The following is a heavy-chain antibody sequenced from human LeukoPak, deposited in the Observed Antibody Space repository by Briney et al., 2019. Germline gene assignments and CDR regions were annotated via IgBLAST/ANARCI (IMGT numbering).Heavy chain of an antibody. J-gene: IGHJ5*02. V-gene: IGHV3-30*18. Sequence: PGRSLRLSCAASGFMFSSHGMHWVRQAPGKGLEWVAVISYDGSKKYYADSVKGRFTISRDNSKNTLYLQMNSLRVEDTAVYYCAKGDYYDVLTGRQNWFGPWSQGTLVTVSS. CDR3: AKGDYYDVLTGRQNWFGP. CDR2: ISYDGSKK. D-gene: IGHD3-9*01. CDR1: GFMFSSHG.